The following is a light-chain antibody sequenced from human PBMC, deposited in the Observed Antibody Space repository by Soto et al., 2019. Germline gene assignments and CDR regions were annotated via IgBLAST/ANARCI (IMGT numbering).Light chain of an antibody. CDR3: SSYTATATHYV. CDR1: ISDVGDHNY. Sequence: QSLLTQPASVSGSPGRSITISCTGTISDVGDHNYVSWYQQKPGKAPKLLISEVNNRPSGVSNRFSGSKYGNTASLTISGLRPEDEADYYCSSYTATATHYVFGSGTKVTVL. J-gene: IGLJ1*01. CDR2: EVN. V-gene: IGLV2-14*01.